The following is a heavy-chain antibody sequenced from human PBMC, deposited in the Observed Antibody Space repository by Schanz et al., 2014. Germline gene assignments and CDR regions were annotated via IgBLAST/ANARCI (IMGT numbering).Heavy chain of an antibody. Sequence: QLQLQESGPGLVKPSETLSLTCTVSGGSISSSSYYWGWIRQPPGKGLEWIGSIYYSGSTSYNTSLKSRATNPVNTPKNQSPQRRSSVPAADTAVYYCARHSGYYYYYGMDVWGQGTTVTVSS. J-gene: IGHJ6*02. CDR3: ARHSGYYYYYGMDV. CDR1: GGSISSSSYY. CDR2: IYYSGST. V-gene: IGHV4-39*01.